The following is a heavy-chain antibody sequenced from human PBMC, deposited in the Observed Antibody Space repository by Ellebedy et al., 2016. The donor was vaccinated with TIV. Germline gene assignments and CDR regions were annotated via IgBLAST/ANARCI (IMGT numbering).Heavy chain of an antibody. D-gene: IGHD7-27*01. V-gene: IGHV5-10-1*01. CDR1: GYSFIHYW. Sequence: GESLKISXKGSGYSFIHYWISWVRQRPGKGLEWLGRIDPSDPYSKNRPSFQGHVTISTDKSITTAYLQWSSLQASDTAIYYCERHELGSNAAFDYWGQGTLVTVSS. CDR3: ERHELGSNAAFDY. CDR2: IDPSDPYS. J-gene: IGHJ4*02.